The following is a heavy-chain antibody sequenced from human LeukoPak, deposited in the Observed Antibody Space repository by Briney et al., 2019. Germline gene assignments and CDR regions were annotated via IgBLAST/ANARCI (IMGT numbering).Heavy chain of an antibody. CDR3: ARVGDPMIGKDARIDI. Sequence: GASVKVSCKASGGTFSSYGISWVRHAPGQGLEWMGRIIPILDIANYAQKFQGRVTFTADKSTSSAYMELSSLRSEDTAVYYCARVGDPMIGKDARIDIWGQGTMVTVSS. CDR2: IIPILDIA. D-gene: IGHD3-22*01. J-gene: IGHJ3*02. V-gene: IGHV1-69*04. CDR1: GGTFSSYG.